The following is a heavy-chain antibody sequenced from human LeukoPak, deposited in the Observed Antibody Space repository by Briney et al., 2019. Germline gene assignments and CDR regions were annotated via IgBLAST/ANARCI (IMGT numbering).Heavy chain of an antibody. D-gene: IGHD2-15*01. CDR3: ARLSGCSGGSCYSNAFDI. CDR1: GFTFSSYS. J-gene: IGHJ3*02. CDR2: ISSSSSTI. V-gene: IGHV3-48*01. Sequence: TGGSLRLSCAASGFTFSSYSMNWVRQAPGKGLEWVSYISSSSSTIYYADSVKGRFTISRDNAKNSLYLQMNSLRAEDTAVYYCARLSGCSGGSCYSNAFDIWGQGTMVTVSS.